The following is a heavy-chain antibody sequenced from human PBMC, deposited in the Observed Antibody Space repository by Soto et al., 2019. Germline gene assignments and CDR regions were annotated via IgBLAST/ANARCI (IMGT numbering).Heavy chain of an antibody. CDR1: GYTFTSYA. D-gene: IGHD6-13*01. Sequence: QVQLVQSGAEVKKPGASVKVSCKASGYTFTSYAMHWVRQAPGQRLEWMGWINAGNGNTKYSQKFQGRVTITRDTSASTAYMELSSLRSEDTAVYYCARDREGIAAAGDFDYWGQGTLVTVSS. CDR2: INAGNGNT. V-gene: IGHV1-3*01. J-gene: IGHJ4*02. CDR3: ARDREGIAAAGDFDY.